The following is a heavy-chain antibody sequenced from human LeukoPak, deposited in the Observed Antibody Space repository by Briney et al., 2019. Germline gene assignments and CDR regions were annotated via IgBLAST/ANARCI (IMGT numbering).Heavy chain of an antibody. CDR3: ARVLAADDGLYNWFDP. CDR1: GGTFSSYA. Sequence: SVKVSCKASGGTFSSYAISWVRQAPGQGLEWMGGIIPIFGTANYAQKFQGRVTITADKSTSTAYMELSSLRSEDTAVYYCARVLAADDGLYNWFDPWGQGTLVTVSS. CDR2: IIPIFGTA. J-gene: IGHJ5*02. V-gene: IGHV1-69*06. D-gene: IGHD6-13*01.